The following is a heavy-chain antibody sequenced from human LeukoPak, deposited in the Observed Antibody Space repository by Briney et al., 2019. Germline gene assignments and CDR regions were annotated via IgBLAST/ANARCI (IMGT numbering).Heavy chain of an antibody. CDR2: ISGYNGNT. CDR1: GYTLGSYY. V-gene: IGHV1-18*01. D-gene: IGHD3-3*01. CDR3: ARTHDFWATRKGDYFDP. J-gene: IGHJ4*02. Sequence: ASVKVSCKASGYTLGSYYISWVRQAPGQGLEWMGWISGYNGNTNYAQRFQDRITMTVDKSTTTVYMELNSLRLDDTAVYYCARTHDFWATRKGDYFDPWGQGTLVTVSS.